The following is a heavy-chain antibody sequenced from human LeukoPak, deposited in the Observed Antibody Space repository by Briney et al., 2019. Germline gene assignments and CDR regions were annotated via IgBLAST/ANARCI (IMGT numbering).Heavy chain of an antibody. V-gene: IGHV5-51*01. Sequence: GESLKISCEGSGYSFTNYWIGWVRQMPGKGLEWMGIIYPGDSDTRYSPSFQGQVTISADKSISTVYLQWSSLKASDTAMYYCARLAFCTNAVCFSNYYYSLDVWGRGTTVTVSS. CDR2: IYPGDSDT. D-gene: IGHD2-8*01. CDR3: ARLAFCTNAVCFSNYYYSLDV. J-gene: IGHJ6*03. CDR1: GYSFTNYW.